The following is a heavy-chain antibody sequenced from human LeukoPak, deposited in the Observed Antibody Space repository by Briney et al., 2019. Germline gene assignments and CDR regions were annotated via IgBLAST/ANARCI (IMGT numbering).Heavy chain of an antibody. CDR3: ARAGGSYSFDY. J-gene: IGHJ4*02. D-gene: IGHD1-26*01. CDR1: GGSMSKSY. V-gene: IGHV4-59*01. Sequence: SETLSLTCTVSGGSMSKSYWNWIRQPPGKGLEWIGYIDYSGTANINPSLKSRGTLSIDTSRNQFSLKLSSVTAADTAMYYCARAGGSYSFDYWGQGSRVTVSS. CDR2: IDYSGTA.